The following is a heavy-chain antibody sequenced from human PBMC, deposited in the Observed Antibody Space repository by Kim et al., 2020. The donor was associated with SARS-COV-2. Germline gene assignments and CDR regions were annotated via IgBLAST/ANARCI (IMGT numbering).Heavy chain of an antibody. V-gene: IGHV1-24*01. CDR3: TTGIYISSSGAAFDF. J-gene: IGHJ3*01. D-gene: IGHD6-6*01. Sequence: ASVKVSCVVSGDILSEMSIHWVRQTPGKGLEWMGGFAPEDDETVYAQNFQGRVTMTEDTSSNTAYMELRTLRSEDTGVYYCTTGIYISSSGAAFDFWGRGTLVTVSS. CDR2: FAPEDDET. CDR1: GDILSEMS.